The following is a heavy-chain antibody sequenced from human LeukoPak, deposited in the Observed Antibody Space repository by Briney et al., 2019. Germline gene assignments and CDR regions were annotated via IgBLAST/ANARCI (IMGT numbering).Heavy chain of an antibody. CDR3: ARDRSSGYDDAFDI. Sequence: GGSLRLSCAASGFTFSIYGIHWVRQAPGKGLEWVAFIRYDGSNKYYADSVKGRFTISRDNSKNTLYLQMNSLRAEDTAVYYCARDRSSGYDDAFDIWGQGTMVTVSS. CDR1: GFTFSIYG. CDR2: IRYDGSNK. D-gene: IGHD5-12*01. V-gene: IGHV3-30*02. J-gene: IGHJ3*02.